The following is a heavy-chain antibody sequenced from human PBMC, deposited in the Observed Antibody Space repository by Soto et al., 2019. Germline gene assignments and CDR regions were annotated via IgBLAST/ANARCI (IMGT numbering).Heavy chain of an antibody. CDR1: GFVLRTYD. CDR2: IIAWGQTI. CDR3: AREARPDVLRDLLIRQRAKIWGGDPSRGIGHYSYGMDV. D-gene: IGHD2-21*02. V-gene: IGHV3-23*01. J-gene: IGHJ6*02. Sequence: EVQVLESGGGLVQPGGSLRLSCEVSGFVLRTYDASWVRQAPGKGLEWLAVIIAWGQTIYSAESARGRFTISRDDAKNTLHLQIDSLTVEDTAVYFCAREARPDVLRDLLIRQRAKIWGGDPSRGIGHYSYGMDVWGQGTTVTVSS.